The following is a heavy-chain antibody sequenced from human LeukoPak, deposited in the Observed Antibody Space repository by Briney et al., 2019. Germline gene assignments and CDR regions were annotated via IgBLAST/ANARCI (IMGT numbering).Heavy chain of an antibody. V-gene: IGHV1-3*01. D-gene: IGHD1-26*01. CDR1: GYTFTSYA. CDR3: ARVVGATANFDY. Sequence: ASVKVSCKASGYTFTSYAMHWVRQAPGQRLEWMGWINAGNGNTKYSQEFQGRVTITRDTSASTAYMELSSLRSEDTAVYYCARVVGATANFDYWGQGTLVTVSS. J-gene: IGHJ4*02. CDR2: INAGNGNT.